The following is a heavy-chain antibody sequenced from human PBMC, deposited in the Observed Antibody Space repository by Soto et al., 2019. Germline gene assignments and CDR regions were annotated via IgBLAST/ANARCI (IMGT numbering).Heavy chain of an antibody. J-gene: IGHJ6*02. D-gene: IGHD3-10*01. Sequence: TLSLTCTVSGDSISRNVYLWTWLRHHPGKGLEWIGYIYNSGSSYYNPSLKSRVIISVDTSKNHFSLNLTAVTAADTAVYYCARGTMLRGPGYYYAMDVWGQGTTVTVS. CDR2: IYNSGSS. CDR3: ARGTMLRGPGYYYAMDV. V-gene: IGHV4-31*03. CDR1: GDSISRNVYL.